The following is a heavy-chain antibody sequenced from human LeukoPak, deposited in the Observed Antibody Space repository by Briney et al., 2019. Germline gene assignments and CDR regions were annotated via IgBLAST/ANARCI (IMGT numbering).Heavy chain of an antibody. Sequence: ASVKVSCKASGYTFTGYYMHWVRQAPGQGLEWMGWINPNSGGTNYAQKFQGRVTMTWDTSISTAYMELSRLRSDDTAVYYCAREYILTAYYGDYWGQGTLVTVSS. CDR3: AREYILTAYYGDY. CDR2: INPNSGGT. J-gene: IGHJ4*02. V-gene: IGHV1-2*02. D-gene: IGHD3-9*01. CDR1: GYTFTGYY.